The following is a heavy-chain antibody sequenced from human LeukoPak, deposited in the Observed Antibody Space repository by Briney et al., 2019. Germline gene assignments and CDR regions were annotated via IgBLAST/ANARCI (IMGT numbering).Heavy chain of an antibody. V-gene: IGHV4-39*07. Sequence: SETLSLTCTVSGGSISTGSFHWGWLRQPPGKGLEWVRSMYDSGSTYYNSALKSRVTISIDTSKNQFSLKLSSVTAADTAVYYCAREGVVVVTALRSHAFDIWGQGTMVTVSS. CDR3: AREGVVVVTALRSHAFDI. D-gene: IGHD2-21*02. J-gene: IGHJ3*02. CDR1: GGSISTGSFH. CDR2: MYDSGST.